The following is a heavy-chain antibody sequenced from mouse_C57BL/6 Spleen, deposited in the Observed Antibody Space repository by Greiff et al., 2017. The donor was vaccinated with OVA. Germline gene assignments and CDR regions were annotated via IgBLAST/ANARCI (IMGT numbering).Heavy chain of an antibody. D-gene: IGHD2-4*01. J-gene: IGHJ2*01. CDR3: ARAPSYDYDGGYYFDY. CDR1: GYTFTSYD. V-gene: IGHV1-85*01. Sequence: SGPELVKPGASVKLSCKASGYTFTSYDINWVKQRPGQGLEWIGWIYPRDGSTKYNEKFKGKATLTVDTSSSTAYMELHSLTSEDSAVYFCARAPSYDYDGGYYFDYWGQGTTLTVSS. CDR2: IYPRDGST.